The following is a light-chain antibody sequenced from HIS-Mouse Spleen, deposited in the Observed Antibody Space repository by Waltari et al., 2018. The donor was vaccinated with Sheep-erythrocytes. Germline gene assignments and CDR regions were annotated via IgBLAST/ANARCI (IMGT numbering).Light chain of an antibody. V-gene: IGLV3-1*01. Sequence: SYELTQPPSVSVSPGQTASITCSGDNLGDKYACWYQQKPGQSPVLVIYQDSKRPSGIQGRFSGANSGNTATLTISGTQAMDEADYYCQAWDSSTAWVFGGGTKLTVL. J-gene: IGLJ3*02. CDR1: NLGDKY. CDR3: QAWDSSTAWV. CDR2: QDS.